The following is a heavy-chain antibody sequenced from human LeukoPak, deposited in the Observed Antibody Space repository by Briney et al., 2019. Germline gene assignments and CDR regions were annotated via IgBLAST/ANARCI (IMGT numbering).Heavy chain of an antibody. J-gene: IGHJ4*02. CDR3: ARGGGSYFLDYYFDY. D-gene: IGHD1-26*01. V-gene: IGHV4-34*01. Sequence: SETLSLTCAVYGGSFSGYYWSWIRQPPGKGLEWIGEINHSGSTNYNPSLKSRVTISVDTSKNQFSLKLSSVTAADTAVYYCARGGGSYFLDYYFDYWGQGTLVTVSS. CDR2: INHSGST. CDR1: GGSFSGYY.